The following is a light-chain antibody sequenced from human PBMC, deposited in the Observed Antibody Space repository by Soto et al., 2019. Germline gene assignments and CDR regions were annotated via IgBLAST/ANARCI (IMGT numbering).Light chain of an antibody. CDR3: QQYGGSPRT. CDR1: QTISSF. J-gene: IGKJ1*01. CDR2: GAS. V-gene: IGKV3-20*01. Sequence: EIVLTQSPGTLSLSPWEGSTVSFRASQTISSFLAWYQQKRGQAPRLPIHGASNRATGIPDRFSGSGSGTDFTLTITRLEPEDFAVYYCQQYGGSPRTFGQGTKVDIK.